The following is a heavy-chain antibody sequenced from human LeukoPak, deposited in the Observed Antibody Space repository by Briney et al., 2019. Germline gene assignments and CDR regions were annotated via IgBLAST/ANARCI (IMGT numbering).Heavy chain of an antibody. V-gene: IGHV3-23*01. D-gene: IGHD5-18*01. CDR3: GKTTVGYSSGQKPAWPVDY. J-gene: IGHJ4*02. Sequence: PGGSLRLSCAASGFSFSSYEMNWVRQAPGKGLECVAGIFGSGGSPHYADPVKGRFTISRDNSRNTVYLQINSLRAEDTAVYYCGKTTVGYSSGQKPAWPVDYWGQGTLVTVSS. CDR2: IFGSGGSP. CDR1: GFSFSSYE.